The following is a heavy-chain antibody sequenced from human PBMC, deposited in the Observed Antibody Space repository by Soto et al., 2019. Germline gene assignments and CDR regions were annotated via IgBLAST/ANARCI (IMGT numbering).Heavy chain of an antibody. CDR2: IYYSGST. Sequence: QLQLQESGPGLVKPSETLSLTCTVSGGSISSSSYYWGWIRQPPGKGLEWIGSIYYSGSTYYNPSLKSRVTISVDTSKNQFSLKLSSVTAADTTVYYCARRLRVTARHDYWGQETLVTVSS. J-gene: IGHJ4*02. CDR3: ARRLRVTARHDY. V-gene: IGHV4-39*01. CDR1: GGSISSSSYY. D-gene: IGHD2-21*02.